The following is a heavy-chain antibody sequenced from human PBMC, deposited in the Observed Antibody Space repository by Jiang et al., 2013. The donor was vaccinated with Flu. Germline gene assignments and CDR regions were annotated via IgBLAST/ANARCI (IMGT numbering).Heavy chain of an antibody. J-gene: IGHJ4*02. CDR3: ARHAGYNWNDDYFDY. D-gene: IGHD1-1*01. CDR1: GGSISSYY. CDR2: IYYSGST. Sequence: GSGLVKPSETLSLTCTVSGGSISSYYWSWIRQPPGKGLEWIGYIYYSGSTNYNPSLKSRVTISVDTSKNQFSLKLSSVTAADTAVYYCARHAGYNWNDDYFDYWGQGTLVTVSS. V-gene: IGHV4-59*08.